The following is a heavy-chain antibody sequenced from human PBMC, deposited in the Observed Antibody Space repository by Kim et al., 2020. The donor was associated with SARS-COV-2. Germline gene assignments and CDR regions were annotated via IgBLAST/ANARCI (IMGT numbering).Heavy chain of an antibody. CDR1: GFSLSSNW. J-gene: IGHJ4*02. V-gene: IGHV3-74*01. CDR3: ATVFDF. CDR2: IDDAGSGT. Sequence: GGSLRLSCAVSGFSLSSNWFHWVRQPPGKGLVWVSRIDDAGSGTSYADFVKGRFTISRDDAKNTVYLQMNSLGVEDTAVYYCATVFDFWGQGTLVTVSS.